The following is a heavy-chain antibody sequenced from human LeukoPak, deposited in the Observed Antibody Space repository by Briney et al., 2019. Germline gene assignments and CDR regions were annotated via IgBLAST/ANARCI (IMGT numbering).Heavy chain of an antibody. D-gene: IGHD1-14*01. CDR3: AKDAYNASPRGYYMDV. CDR1: EFCFDDCA. J-gene: IGHJ6*03. V-gene: IGHV3-9*03. CDR2: ISSHSGSM. Sequence: GGSLSLSCAASEFCFDDCAMHWGRIVPGKGLEWVLGISSHSGSMGDADSVKRRFTISRDNAKNSLYLQMNSLRAEDIGLYDCAKDAYNASPRGYYMDVWGKGTTVTVSS.